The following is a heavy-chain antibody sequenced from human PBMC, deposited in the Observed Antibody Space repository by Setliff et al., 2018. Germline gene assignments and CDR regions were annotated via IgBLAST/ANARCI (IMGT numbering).Heavy chain of an antibody. J-gene: IGHJ4*02. D-gene: IGHD3-10*01. CDR1: GGSFSGYY. V-gene: IGHV4-34*01. CDR3: ARGGRPNPRRGGSGSYYKGPIDY. CDR2: XXXXXXX. Sequence: PSETLSLTCAVYGGSFSGYYWSWIRQPPGKGLEWIGEXXXXXXXXXXXXXXXRVTISLXXSKNQFSLKLSSVTAADTAVYYCARGGRPNPRRGGSGSYYKGPIDYWGQGTLVTVSS.